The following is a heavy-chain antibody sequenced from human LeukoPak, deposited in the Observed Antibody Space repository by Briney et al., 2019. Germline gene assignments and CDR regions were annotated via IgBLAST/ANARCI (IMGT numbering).Heavy chain of an antibody. D-gene: IGHD3-22*01. CDR2: INHSGSA. V-gene: IGHV4-34*01. Sequence: PSETLSLTCAVYGGSFSGYYWSWIRQTPGKGLEWIGDINHSGSAKYNPSLKNRLSISLDASRNQVSLDLTSVTAADTAVYYCARGATDTSRYYWGFYYFDSGAREPWSPSPQ. CDR3: ARGATDTSRYYWGFYYFDS. CDR1: GGSFSGYY. J-gene: IGHJ4*02.